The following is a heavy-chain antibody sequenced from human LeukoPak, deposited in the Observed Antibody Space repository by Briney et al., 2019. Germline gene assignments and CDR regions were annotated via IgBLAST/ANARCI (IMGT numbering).Heavy chain of an antibody. Sequence: GGSLRLSCAASGCTFSSYAMSWVRQAPGKGLEWVSAISGSGGSTYYADSVKGRFTISRDNSKNTLYLQMNSLRAEDTAVYYCAKEGYCSSTSCSPDFDYWGQGTLVTVSS. CDR1: GCTFSSYA. CDR3: AKEGYCSSTSCSPDFDY. CDR2: ISGSGGST. V-gene: IGHV3-23*01. D-gene: IGHD2-2*01. J-gene: IGHJ4*02.